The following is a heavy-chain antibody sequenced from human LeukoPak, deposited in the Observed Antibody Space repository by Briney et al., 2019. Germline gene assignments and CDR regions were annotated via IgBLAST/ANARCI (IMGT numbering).Heavy chain of an antibody. Sequence: GGSLRLSCAASGFTFSSYWMNWARQAPGKGLEWVASINHNGNVNYYVDSVKGRFTISRDNAKNSLYLQMSNLRAEDTAVYFCARGGGLDVWGQGPTVTVSS. D-gene: IGHD3-16*01. J-gene: IGHJ6*02. CDR3: ARGGGLDV. CDR1: GFTFSSYW. CDR2: INHNGNVN. V-gene: IGHV3-7*03.